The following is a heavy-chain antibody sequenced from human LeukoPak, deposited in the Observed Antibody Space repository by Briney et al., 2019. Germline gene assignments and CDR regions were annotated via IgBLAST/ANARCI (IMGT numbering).Heavy chain of an antibody. CDR2: ISSSGYI. V-gene: IGHV3-69-1*01. D-gene: IGHD6-6*01. CDR3: ARGRSAAPRGSDY. J-gene: IGHJ4*02. Sequence: TGGSLRLSCAASGFTFSDYYMSWIRQAPGKGLEWVSSISSSGYIYYADSVKGRFTISRDNAKNSLYLQMNSLRVEDTAVYYCARGRSAAPRGSDYWGQGTLVTVSS. CDR1: GFTFSDYY.